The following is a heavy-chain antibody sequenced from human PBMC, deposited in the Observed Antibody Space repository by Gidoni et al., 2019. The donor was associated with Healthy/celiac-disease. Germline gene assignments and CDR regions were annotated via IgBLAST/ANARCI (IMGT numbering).Heavy chain of an antibody. CDR2: IRWDGGST. D-gene: IGHD6-13*01. J-gene: IGHJ1*01. V-gene: IGHV3-43*01. CDR1: GFTFGDYT. CDR3: EKGYSSSWHTTEYFQH. Sequence: EVQLVESGGVVVQPGGSLRLSCAASGFTFGDYTMHWVRQAPGKGLGWVSLIRWDGGSTYYADSVKGRFTIARDNSKNSLYLQMNRLRTEDTALYYGEKGYSSSWHTTEYFQHWGQGTLVTVSS.